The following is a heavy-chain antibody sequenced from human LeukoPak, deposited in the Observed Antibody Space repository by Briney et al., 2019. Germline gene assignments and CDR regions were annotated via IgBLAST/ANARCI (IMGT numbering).Heavy chain of an antibody. CDR2: IYYSGST. D-gene: IGHD7-27*01. CDR3: ARRALQTGDLDY. V-gene: IGHV4-59*08. J-gene: IGHJ4*02. CDR1: GGSISSYY. Sequence: SETLSLTCTVSGGSISSYYWSWIRQPPGKGLEWIGYIYYSGSTDCNPSLKSRVTISVDTSKNQFSLKLSSVTAADTAVYYCARRALQTGDLDYWGQGTLVTVSS.